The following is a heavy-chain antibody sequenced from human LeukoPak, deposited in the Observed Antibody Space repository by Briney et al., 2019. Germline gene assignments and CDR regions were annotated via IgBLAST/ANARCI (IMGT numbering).Heavy chain of an antibody. D-gene: IGHD3-22*01. Sequence: SETLSLTCTVSGGSISSGGYYWSWIRQHPGKGLEWIGYIYYSGSTYYNPSLKSRVTISVDTSKNQFSLKLSSVTAADTAVYYCARGELSSSGYYYYFDYWGQGTLVTVSS. CDR2: IYYSGST. J-gene: IGHJ4*02. V-gene: IGHV4-31*03. CDR3: ARGELSSSGYYYYFDY. CDR1: GGSISSGGYY.